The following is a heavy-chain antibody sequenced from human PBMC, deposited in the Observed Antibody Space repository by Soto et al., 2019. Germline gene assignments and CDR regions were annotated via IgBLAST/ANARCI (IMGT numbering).Heavy chain of an antibody. CDR2: IYYSGST. CDR3: ARVLLVRALGFDP. D-gene: IGHD1-26*01. V-gene: IGHV4-59*01. J-gene: IGHJ5*02. CDR1: GGSISSYY. Sequence: SETLSLTCTVSGGSISSYYWSWIRQPPGKGLEWIGYIYYSGSTNYNPSLKSRVTISVDTSKDQFSLKLSSVTAADTAVYYCARVLLVRALGFDPWGQGTLVTVSS.